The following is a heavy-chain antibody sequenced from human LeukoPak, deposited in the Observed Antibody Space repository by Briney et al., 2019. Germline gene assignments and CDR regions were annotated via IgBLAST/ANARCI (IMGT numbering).Heavy chain of an antibody. V-gene: IGHV1-8*03. CDR3: ARDGQSNKWFDP. J-gene: IGHJ5*02. CDR2: MNPNSGNT. CDR1: GYTFTSYD. D-gene: IGHD5/OR15-5a*01. Sequence: ASVKVSCKASGYTFTSYDINWVRQATGQGLEWMGWMNPNSGNTGYAQKFQGRVTITRNTSISTAYMELSSLRSEDTAVYYCARDGQSNKWFDPWGQGTLVTVSS.